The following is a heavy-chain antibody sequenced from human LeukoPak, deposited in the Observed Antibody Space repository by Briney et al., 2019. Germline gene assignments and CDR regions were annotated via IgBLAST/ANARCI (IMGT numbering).Heavy chain of an antibody. CDR1: GFTFSSYS. V-gene: IGHV3-48*02. CDR3: ARVWGIAAAGGEIEY. CDR2: ISSSSSTI. J-gene: IGHJ4*02. D-gene: IGHD6-13*01. Sequence: QPGGSLRLSCAASGFTFSSYSMNWVRQAPGKGLEWVSYISSSSSTIYYADSVKGRFTFSRDYAKNSLYLQMNSLRDEDTAVYYCARVWGIAAAGGEIEYWGQGTLVTVSS.